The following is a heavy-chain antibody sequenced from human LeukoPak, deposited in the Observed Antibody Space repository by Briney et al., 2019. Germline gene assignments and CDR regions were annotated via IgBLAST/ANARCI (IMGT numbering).Heavy chain of an antibody. D-gene: IGHD6-19*01. CDR1: GGSISSYY. V-gene: IGHV4-59*01. CDR3: AREGRTYSSGWYIVYYYGMNV. J-gene: IGHJ6*02. Sequence: SETLSLTCIVSGGSISSYYWSWIRQPAGRGLEWVGYIYFSGSTNYTPSLNSRVTISLDTSKDQFSLKLSSVTAADTAVYYCAREGRTYSSGWYIVYYYGMNVWGQGTTVTVSS. CDR2: IYFSGST.